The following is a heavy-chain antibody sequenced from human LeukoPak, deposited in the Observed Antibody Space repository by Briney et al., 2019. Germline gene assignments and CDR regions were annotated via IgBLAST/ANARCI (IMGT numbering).Heavy chain of an antibody. Sequence: SETLSLTCTVSGGSISRYYWSWIRQPAGKGLEWIGRIYTSGSTNYNPSLKSRVTMSVDTSKNQFSLKLSSVTAADTAVYYCARDGRIAVAGNWFDPWGQGTLVTVSS. CDR1: GGSISRYY. V-gene: IGHV4-4*07. D-gene: IGHD6-19*01. CDR3: ARDGRIAVAGNWFDP. J-gene: IGHJ5*02. CDR2: IYTSGST.